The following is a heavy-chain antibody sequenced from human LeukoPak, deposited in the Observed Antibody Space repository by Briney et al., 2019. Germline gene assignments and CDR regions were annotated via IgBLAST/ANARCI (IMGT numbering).Heavy chain of an antibody. CDR3: AKHSGSYHGETPFDY. J-gene: IGHJ4*02. CDR1: GFTFSSYG. CDR2: IRYDGSNK. V-gene: IGHV3-30*02. D-gene: IGHD1-26*01. Sequence: PGGSLRLSCAASGFTFSSYGMHWVRQAPGKGLEWVAFIRYDGSNKYYADSVKGRFTISRDNSKNTLYLQMNSLRAEDTAVYYCAKHSGSYHGETPFDYWGQGTLVTVSS.